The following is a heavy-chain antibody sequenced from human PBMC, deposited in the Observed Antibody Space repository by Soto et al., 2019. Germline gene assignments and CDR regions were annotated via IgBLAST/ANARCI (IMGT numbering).Heavy chain of an antibody. CDR2: INEDGSEE. Sequence: EVQMVESGGGLVQPGGSLRLSCAASGFSISDYWMSWVRQAPGKGLEWVGNINEDGSEENYVDSVKGRFTISRDNARNSLYLQMNSLRVDDTAVYYCCHTWVGGQGTLVTVSS. D-gene: IGHD1-26*01. CDR1: GFSISDYW. V-gene: IGHV3-7*01. CDR3: CHTWV. J-gene: IGHJ4*02.